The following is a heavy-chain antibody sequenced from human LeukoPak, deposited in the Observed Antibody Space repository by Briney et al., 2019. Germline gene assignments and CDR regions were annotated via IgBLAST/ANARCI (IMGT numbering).Heavy chain of an antibody. CDR2: IYPGDSDT. Sequence: GESLKISCKGSGYSFTSYWIGWVRQMPGKGLEWMGIIYPGDSDTRYSPSFQGQVTISADKSISTAYLQWSSLKASDTAMYYCATLYDFWSGYSHDAFDIWGQGTMVTVSS. D-gene: IGHD3-3*01. CDR3: ATLYDFWSGYSHDAFDI. V-gene: IGHV5-51*01. J-gene: IGHJ3*02. CDR1: GYSFTSYW.